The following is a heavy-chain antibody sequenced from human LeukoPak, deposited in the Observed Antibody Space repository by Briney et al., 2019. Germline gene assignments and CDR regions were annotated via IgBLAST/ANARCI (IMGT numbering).Heavy chain of an antibody. CDR1: GGSISSYY. D-gene: IGHD1-7*01. CDR3: ARDRNYRRYYYGMDV. J-gene: IGHJ6*02. CDR2: IYYSGST. V-gene: IGHV4-59*01. Sequence: SETLSLTCTVSGGSISSYYWSWVRQPPGKGLEWIGYIYYSGSTNYNPSLTSRVTISVDTSKNQFSLKLSSVTAADTAVYYCARDRNYRRYYYGMDVWGQGTTVTVSS.